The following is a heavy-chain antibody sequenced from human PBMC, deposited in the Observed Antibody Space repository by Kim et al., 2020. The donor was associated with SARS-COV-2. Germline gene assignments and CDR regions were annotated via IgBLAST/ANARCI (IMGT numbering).Heavy chain of an antibody. J-gene: IGHJ4*02. CDR2: ISYDGSNK. Sequence: GGSLRLSCAASGFTFSSYAMHWVRQAPGKGLEWVAVISYDGSNKYYADSVKGRFTISRDNSKNTLYLQMNSLRAEGTAVYYCARDLDYWGQGTLVTVSS. CDR1: GFTFSSYA. V-gene: IGHV3-30*04. CDR3: ARDLDY.